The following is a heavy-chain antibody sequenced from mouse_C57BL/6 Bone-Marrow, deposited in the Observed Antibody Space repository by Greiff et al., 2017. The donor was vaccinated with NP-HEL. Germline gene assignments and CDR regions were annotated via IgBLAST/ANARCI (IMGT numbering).Heavy chain of an antibody. CDR3: ARGGYRAWLAY. J-gene: IGHJ3*01. D-gene: IGHD2-2*01. CDR1: GYTFTDYY. CDR2: IYPGSGNT. Sequence: QVHVKQSGAELVRPGASVKLSCKASGYTFTDYYINWVKQRPGQGLEWIARIYPGSGNTYYNEKFKGKATLTAEKSSSTAYMQLSSLTSEDSAVYVCARGGYRAWLAYWGQGTLVTVSA. V-gene: IGHV1-76*01.